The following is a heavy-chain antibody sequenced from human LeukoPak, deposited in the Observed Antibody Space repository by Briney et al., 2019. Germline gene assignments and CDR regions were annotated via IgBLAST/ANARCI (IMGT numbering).Heavy chain of an antibody. V-gene: IGHV1-18*01. CDR2: ISAHNGNT. CDR3: ARVVPNSSGWYPFDY. Sequence: GASVKVSCKASGYTFTSYGISWVRQAPGQGLEWMGWISAHNGNTNYAQKLQGRVTVTTDTSTSTAYMELRSLRSDDTAVYYCARVVPNSSGWYPFDYWGQGTLVTVSS. J-gene: IGHJ4*02. D-gene: IGHD6-19*01. CDR1: GYTFTSYG.